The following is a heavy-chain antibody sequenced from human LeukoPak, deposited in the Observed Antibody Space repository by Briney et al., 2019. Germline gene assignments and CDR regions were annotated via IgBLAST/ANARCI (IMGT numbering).Heavy chain of an antibody. CDR1: GFTFSSYA. V-gene: IGHV3-23*01. D-gene: IGHD6-13*01. Sequence: GGSLRLPCAASGFTFSSYAMSWVRQAPGKGLEWVSAISGSGGSTYYADSVKGRFTISRDNSKNTLYLQMNSLRAEDTAVYYCAKDRGVRSSSWYGDYFDYWGQGTLVTVSS. J-gene: IGHJ4*02. CDR3: AKDRGVRSSSWYGDYFDY. CDR2: ISGSGGST.